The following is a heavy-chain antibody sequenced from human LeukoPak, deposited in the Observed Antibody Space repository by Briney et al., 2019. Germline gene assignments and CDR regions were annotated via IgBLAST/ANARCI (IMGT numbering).Heavy chain of an antibody. D-gene: IGHD1-26*01. CDR2: ISSSGSYI. V-gene: IGHV3-21*01. Sequence: GGSLRLSCVASAFTFSSYSMNWVRQAPGKGLEWVSSISSSGSYIYYADSVKGRFTISRDNAKNSLYLQMNSLRAEDTAVYYCARYTSNVVGKRHYFDYWGQGTLVTVSS. J-gene: IGHJ4*02. CDR1: AFTFSSYS. CDR3: ARYTSNVVGKRHYFDY.